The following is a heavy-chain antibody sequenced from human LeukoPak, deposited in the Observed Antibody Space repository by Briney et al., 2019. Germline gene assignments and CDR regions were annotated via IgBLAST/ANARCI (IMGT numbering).Heavy chain of an antibody. CDR2: IYYSGST. V-gene: IGHV4-59*01. Sequence: SETLSPTCTVSGGSISSYYWSWIRQPPGKGLEWIGYIYYSGSTNYNPSLKSRVTISVDTSKNQFSLKLSSVTAADTAVYYCAGSFHSSSVDYWGQGTLVTVSS. CDR3: AGSFHSSSVDY. CDR1: GGSISSYY. D-gene: IGHD6-6*01. J-gene: IGHJ4*02.